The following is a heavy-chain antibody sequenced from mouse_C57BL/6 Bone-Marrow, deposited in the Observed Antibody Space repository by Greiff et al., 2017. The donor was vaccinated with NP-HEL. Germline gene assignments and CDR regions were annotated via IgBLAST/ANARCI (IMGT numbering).Heavy chain of an antibody. CDR3: AYDYDLPYCDY. Sequence: VQLKQSGPELVKPGASVKMSCKASGYTFTDYNMHWVKQSHGKSLEWIGNINPNNGGTSYNQKFKGKATLTVNKSSSTAYMELRSLTSEDSAVYYCAYDYDLPYCDYWGQGTTLTVSS. CDR1: GYTFTDYN. D-gene: IGHD2-4*01. V-gene: IGHV1-22*01. CDR2: INPNNGGT. J-gene: IGHJ2*01.